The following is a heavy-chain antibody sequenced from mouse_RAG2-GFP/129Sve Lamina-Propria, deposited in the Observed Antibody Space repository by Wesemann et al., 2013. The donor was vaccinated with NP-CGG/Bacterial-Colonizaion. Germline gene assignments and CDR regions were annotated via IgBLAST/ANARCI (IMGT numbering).Heavy chain of an antibody. Sequence: QIQLVQSGPELKKPGETVKISCKASGYTFTEYPMHWVKQAPGKGFKWMGWINTYSGVPTYADDFKGRFAFSLETSASTAYLQINNLKNEDTAAYFCARNGSSYFDYWGQGTTLTVSS. CDR1: GYTFTEYP. CDR2: INTYSGVP. D-gene: IGHD1-1*01. CDR3: ARNGSSYFDY. J-gene: IGHJ2*01. V-gene: IGHV9-2*01.